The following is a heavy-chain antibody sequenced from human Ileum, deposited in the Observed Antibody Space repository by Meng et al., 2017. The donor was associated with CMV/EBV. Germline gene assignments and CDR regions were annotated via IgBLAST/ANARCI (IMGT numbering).Heavy chain of an antibody. CDR3: AWDIAYYLTT. Sequence: VGLGVVLVRPGCSVRVSCVRSGFNFNDAWMSWVRQAPGKGLEWIGRIKSKASGGTTDYAAPVKDRFIISRDDSKNTVYLQMNSLEIEDTAMYYCAWDIAYYLTTWGQGALVTVSS. D-gene: IGHD2-21*01. J-gene: IGHJ5*02. CDR1: GFNFNDAW. V-gene: IGHV3-15*05. CDR2: IKSKASGGTT.